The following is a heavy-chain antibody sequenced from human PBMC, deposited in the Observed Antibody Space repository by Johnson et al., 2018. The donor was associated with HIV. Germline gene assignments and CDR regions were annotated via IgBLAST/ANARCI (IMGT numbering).Heavy chain of an antibody. D-gene: IGHD1-14*01. V-gene: IGHV3-64*01. Sequence: VQLVESGGGLVQPGGSLRLSCAASGFTFSSYAMHWVRQAPGKGLEYVSAISSNGGSTYYANSVKGRFTISRDNSKNTLYLQMGSLRAEDMAVYYCARNRGGSPPGSFEFWGQGTMVTVSS. CDR3: ARNRGGSPPGSFEF. J-gene: IGHJ3*01. CDR2: ISSNGGST. CDR1: GFTFSSYA.